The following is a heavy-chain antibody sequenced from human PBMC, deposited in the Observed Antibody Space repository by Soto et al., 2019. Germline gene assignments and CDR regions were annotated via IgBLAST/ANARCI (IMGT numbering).Heavy chain of an antibody. CDR1: GGSISSYY. J-gene: IGHJ6*02. V-gene: IGHV4-4*07. Sequence: SETLSLTCTVSGGSISSYYWSWIRQPAGKGLEWIGRIYTSGSTNYNPSLKSRVTMSVDTSKNQFSLKLSSVTAADTAVYYCAQSLWFGELSYYYYGMDVWGQGTTVTVSS. CDR2: IYTSGST. CDR3: AQSLWFGELSYYYYGMDV. D-gene: IGHD3-10*01.